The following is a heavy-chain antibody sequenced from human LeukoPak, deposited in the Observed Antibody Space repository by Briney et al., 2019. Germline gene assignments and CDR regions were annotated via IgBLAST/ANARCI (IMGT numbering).Heavy chain of an antibody. V-gene: IGHV3-23*01. CDR2: ISGSGDNT. D-gene: IGHD5-24*01. CDR1: GFTFSTYA. Sequence: GGSLRLSCAVSGFTFSTYAMSWVRQAPGKGLEWVSVISGSGDNTYYADSVKGRFAISRDNFKKTLYLQMNSLRAEDTALYYCTKRPSTDGYNSWGQGTLVTVSS. J-gene: IGHJ5*02. CDR3: TKRPSTDGYNS.